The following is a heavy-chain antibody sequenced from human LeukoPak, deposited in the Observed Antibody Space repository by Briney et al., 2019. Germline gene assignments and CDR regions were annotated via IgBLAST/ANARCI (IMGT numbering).Heavy chain of an antibody. CDR3: ATYLLVVPAAIVFDY. Sequence: KPGGSLRLSCAASGFTFSSYAMHWVRQAPGKGLEWMGGFDPEDGETIYAQKFQGRVTMTEDTSTDTAYMELSSLRSEDTAVYYCATYLLVVPAAIVFDYWGQGTLVTVSS. CDR2: FDPEDGET. D-gene: IGHD2-2*02. V-gene: IGHV1-24*01. J-gene: IGHJ4*02. CDR1: GFTFSSYA.